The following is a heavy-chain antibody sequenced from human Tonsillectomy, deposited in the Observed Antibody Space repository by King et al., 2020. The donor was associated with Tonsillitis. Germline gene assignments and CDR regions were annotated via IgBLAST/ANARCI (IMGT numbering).Heavy chain of an antibody. CDR1: GFPFGSYW. CDR2: INNDGSDT. D-gene: IGHD3-16*01. Sequence: VQLVESGGGLVQPGGSLRLSCAASGFPFGSYWMYWVRQPAGKGLEWISRINNDGSDTIYADSVKGRFTISRDNAKSTLYLQMNSLRAEDTAVYYCVRDNGGIRHWGQGTLVTVSS. CDR3: VRDNGGIRH. J-gene: IGHJ4*02. V-gene: IGHV3-74*01.